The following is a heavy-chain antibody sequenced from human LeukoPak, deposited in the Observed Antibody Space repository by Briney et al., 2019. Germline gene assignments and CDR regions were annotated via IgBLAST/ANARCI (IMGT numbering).Heavy chain of an antibody. CDR1: GGSISSYY. J-gene: IGHJ6*03. V-gene: IGHV4-59*01. CDR3: ARDPKEYYYYYMDV. Sequence: SETLSLTCTVSGGSISSYYWSWIRQPPGKGLEWIGYIYYSGSTNYNPSLKSRVTISVDTSKNQFSLKLSSVTAADTAVYYCARDPKEYYYYYMDVWGKGTTVTVSS. CDR2: IYYSGST.